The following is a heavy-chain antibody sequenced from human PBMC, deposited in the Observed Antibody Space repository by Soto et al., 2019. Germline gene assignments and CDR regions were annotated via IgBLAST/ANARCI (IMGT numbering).Heavy chain of an antibody. CDR3: ATSGGGWYLY. CDR1: GYTFSSYD. V-gene: IGHV1-8*01. J-gene: IGHJ4*02. CDR2: LNRNSGDT. Sequence: ASVKVSCKASGYTFSSYDINWVRQATGQGLEWMGWLNRNSGDTGYAQKFQGRVTLTRNTSINTAYIELSSLTSDDTAVYYCATSGGGWYLYWGQGTLVTVSS. D-gene: IGHD6-19*01.